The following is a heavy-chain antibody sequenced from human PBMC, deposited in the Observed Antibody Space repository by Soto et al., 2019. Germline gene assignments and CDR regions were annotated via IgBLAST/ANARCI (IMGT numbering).Heavy chain of an antibody. J-gene: IGHJ4*02. CDR1: GWSFSGYY. V-gene: IGHV4-34*01. D-gene: IGHD6-13*01. Sequence: QVQLQQWGAGLLKPSETLALTCAVYGWSFSGYYWSWIRQPPGKGLEWIGEINHSGSTNYNPSLKRRVTLSVDTSKNHFSLKWSSVTAADTAVYYCERVKGGSSWYVTYFDYWGQETLVSVSS. CDR2: INHSGST. CDR3: ERVKGGSSWYVTYFDY.